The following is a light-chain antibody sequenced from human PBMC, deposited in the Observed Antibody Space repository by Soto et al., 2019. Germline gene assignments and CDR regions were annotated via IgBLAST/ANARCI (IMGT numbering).Light chain of an antibody. CDR1: PDIRSR. CDR3: QQANILPPV. V-gene: IGKV1-12*01. CDR2: SAT. J-gene: IGKJ4*01. Sequence: IEMTQSPSSVSASVGDRVTITCRASPDIRSRLAWYQHKPGKGPNLLIYSATTLQSGVPYRFSGSGSGTYFTLTISSLQPEDFATYYCQQANILPPVFGGGTRVEI.